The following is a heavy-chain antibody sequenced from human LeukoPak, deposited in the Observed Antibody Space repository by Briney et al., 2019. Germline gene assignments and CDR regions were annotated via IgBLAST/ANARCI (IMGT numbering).Heavy chain of an antibody. CDR1: GYSISSGYY. J-gene: IGHJ5*02. Sequence: PSETLSLTCTVSGYSISSGYYWGWIRQPPGQGLEWIGSIYLSGSTYYNPSLKSRVTISVDTSKNQFSLKLSSVTAADTAVYYCATIQLWPSWAQGTLVTVSS. CDR3: ATIQLWPS. CDR2: IYLSGST. D-gene: IGHD5-18*01. V-gene: IGHV4-38-2*02.